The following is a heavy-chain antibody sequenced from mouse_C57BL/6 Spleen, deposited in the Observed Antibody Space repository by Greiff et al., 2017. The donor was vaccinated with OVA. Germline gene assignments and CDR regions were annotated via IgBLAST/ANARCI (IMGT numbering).Heavy chain of an antibody. CDR3: ARSRIITTVVDWYFDV. V-gene: IGHV14-2*01. Sequence: VQLQQSGAELVKPGASVKLSCTASGFNIKDYYMPWVKQRTEQGLEWIGRIDPEAGETKYAPQFQGKATITADTSSNTAYLQLSSLTSEDTAVYYCARSRIITTVVDWYFDVWGTGTTVTVSS. D-gene: IGHD1-1*01. CDR1: GFNIKDYY. J-gene: IGHJ1*03. CDR2: IDPEAGET.